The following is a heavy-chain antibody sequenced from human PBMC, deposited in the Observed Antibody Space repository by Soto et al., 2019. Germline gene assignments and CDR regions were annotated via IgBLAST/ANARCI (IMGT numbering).Heavy chain of an antibody. CDR1: GYTFTSSY. J-gene: IGHJ4*02. V-gene: IGHV1-46*03. Sequence: GASVKVSCKASGYTFTSSYMHWVRQAPGQGLEWMGIINPSGGSTSYAQKFQGRVTMTRDTSTSTVYMELSSLRSEDTAVYYCARVPSQDSSGWYYFDYWGQGTLVTVSS. CDR3: ARVPSQDSSGWYYFDY. D-gene: IGHD6-19*01. CDR2: INPSGGST.